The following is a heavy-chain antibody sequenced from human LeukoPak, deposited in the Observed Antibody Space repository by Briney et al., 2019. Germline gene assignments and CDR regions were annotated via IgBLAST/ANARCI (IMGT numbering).Heavy chain of an antibody. D-gene: IGHD2/OR15-2a*01. V-gene: IGHV1-69*06. Sequence: GASVKVSCKASGGTFSSYAISWVRQAPGQGLEWMGGIIPIFGTANYAQKFQGRVTITADKSTSTAYVELSSLRSEDTAVYYCARAQHEEYPETLYFDYWGQGTLVTVSS. CDR2: IIPIFGTA. CDR1: GGTFSSYA. J-gene: IGHJ4*02. CDR3: ARAQHEEYPETLYFDY.